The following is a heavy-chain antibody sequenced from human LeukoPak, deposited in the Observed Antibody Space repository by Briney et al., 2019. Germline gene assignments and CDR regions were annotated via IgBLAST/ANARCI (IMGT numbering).Heavy chain of an antibody. CDR2: IYTSGST. V-gene: IGHV4-61*02. J-gene: IGHJ4*02. Sequence: SEILSLTCTVSGGSGSRGSYYWSWIRQPAGKGLEWIGRIYTSGSTNYNPSLKSRVTISVDTSKNQFSLKLSSVTAADTAVYYCARHDRGRYGSGSYYNRYYFDYWGQGTLVTVSS. CDR1: GGSGSRGSYY. D-gene: IGHD3-10*01. CDR3: ARHDRGRYGSGSYYNRYYFDY.